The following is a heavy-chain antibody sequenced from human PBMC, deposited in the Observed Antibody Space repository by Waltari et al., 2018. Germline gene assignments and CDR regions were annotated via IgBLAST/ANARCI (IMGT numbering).Heavy chain of an antibody. J-gene: IGHJ3*02. Sequence: QLVDSGGGLVQPGRSLRLSCAGPGFKFAVDAILLVGQTPGKGLEWVSGSNWSGSGVEYVDSVKGRFTISRDNDKNRLYLQMNSLRVDDTALYYCVRSSSRYNWNLAEGAFDIWGQGTLVTVSS. V-gene: IGHV3-9*01. CDR2: SNWSGSGV. CDR3: VRSSSRYNWNLAEGAFDI. CDR1: GFKFAVDA. D-gene: IGHD1-20*01.